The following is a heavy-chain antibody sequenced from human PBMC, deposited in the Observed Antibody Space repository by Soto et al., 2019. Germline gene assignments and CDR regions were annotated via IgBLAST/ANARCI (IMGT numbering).Heavy chain of an antibody. J-gene: IGHJ4*02. CDR1: GFTFHTYA. Sequence: EVQLLESGGGLVQPGGSLRLSCAASGFTFHTYAMSWVRQTPGKGLEWISGILGSGGTYYADSVKGRFTISRDNSKNTLYLQMNGLRAEDTAMYYCAKDRQPDGFWPFDHWGQGTLITVSS. V-gene: IGHV3-23*01. CDR2: ILGSGGT. D-gene: IGHD3-3*01. CDR3: AKDRQPDGFWPFDH.